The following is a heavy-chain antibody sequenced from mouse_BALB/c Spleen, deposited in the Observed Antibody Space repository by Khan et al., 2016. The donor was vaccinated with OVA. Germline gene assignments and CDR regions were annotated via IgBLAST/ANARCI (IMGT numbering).Heavy chain of an antibody. D-gene: IGHD2-14*01. CDR3: ARRTTEYAMDY. CDR1: GYTFTSHT. J-gene: IGHJ4*01. Sequence: QMQLEEPGAELARPGASVKMSCKASGYTFTSHTMHWVKQRPGQGLEWIGYINPRSGYTNYNQKFNDKATLTADKSSSTAYMQLSSLTSEDSAVYYCARRTTEYAMDYWGQGTSVTVSS. V-gene: IGHV1-4*01. CDR2: INPRSGYT.